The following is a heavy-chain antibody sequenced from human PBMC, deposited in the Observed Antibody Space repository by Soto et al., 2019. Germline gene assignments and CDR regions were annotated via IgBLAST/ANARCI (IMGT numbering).Heavy chain of an antibody. CDR1: EFSLTSPGMC. CDR2: IERDDDDT. J-gene: IGHJ6*02. D-gene: IGHD2-2*02. V-gene: IGHV2-70*01. Sequence: ASGRPLVTPPQPVTPTCSFSEFSLTSPGMCVSWLRQSSGKALEWLALIERDDDDTSSSTSLKTRLPLSTDTRKNQGVRTMANREPADTATYYCARAIRGPRRFNGMDVWGQGITVT. CDR3: ARAIRGPRRFNGMDV.